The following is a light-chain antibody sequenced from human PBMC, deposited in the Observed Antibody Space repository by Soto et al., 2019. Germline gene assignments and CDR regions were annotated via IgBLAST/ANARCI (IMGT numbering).Light chain of an antibody. CDR2: WAY. CDR3: QQYYSVPPT. CDR1: QSVLYSSNSKNY. J-gene: IGKJ5*01. Sequence: DIVMTQSPDSLAVSLGERATINCKSSQSVLYSSNSKNYLAWYQQKPGHPPKLLIYWAYTRQSGVPERFTGSGSGTDFTLTISSLQADDVAVYYCQQYYSVPPTFGQGTRLEIK. V-gene: IGKV4-1*01.